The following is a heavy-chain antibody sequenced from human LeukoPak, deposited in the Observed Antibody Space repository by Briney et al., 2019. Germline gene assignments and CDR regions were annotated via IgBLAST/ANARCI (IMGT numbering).Heavy chain of an antibody. CDR3: ASAVLRYFGMDV. CDR2: INHSGST. Sequence: SETLSLTWAVYGGSFSGYYWSWIRQPPGKGLEWIGEINHSGSTNYNPSLKSRVTISVDTSKNQFSLKLSSVTAADTAVYYCASAVLRYFGMDVWGQGTTVTVSS. CDR1: GGSFSGYY. V-gene: IGHV4-34*01. D-gene: IGHD3-9*01. J-gene: IGHJ6*02.